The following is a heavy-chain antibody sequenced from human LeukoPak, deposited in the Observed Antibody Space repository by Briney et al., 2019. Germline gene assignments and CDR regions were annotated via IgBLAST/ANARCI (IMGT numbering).Heavy chain of an antibody. Sequence: GESLKISCKGSGYSFTTYWIGWVRQMPGKGLECMGIIYPGDSNTRYSPSFQGQVTISADKSMSTAYLQWSTLKASDTAMYYCARHGEERRYNWFDPWGQGTLVTVSS. J-gene: IGHJ5*02. V-gene: IGHV5-51*01. CDR1: GYSFTTYW. CDR2: IYPGDSNT. CDR3: ARHGEERRYNWFDP. D-gene: IGHD1-1*01.